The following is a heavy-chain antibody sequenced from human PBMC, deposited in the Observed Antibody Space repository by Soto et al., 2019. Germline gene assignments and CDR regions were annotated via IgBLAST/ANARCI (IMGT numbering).Heavy chain of an antibody. Sequence: GGSLRLSCAASGFTFSSYGMPWVRQAPGKGLEWVAVISYDGSNKYYADSVKGRFTISRDNSKNTLYLQMNSLRAEDTAVYYCAKARRRIAVAGTSDYWGQGTLVTVSS. V-gene: IGHV3-30*18. CDR1: GFTFSSYG. CDR3: AKARRRIAVAGTSDY. D-gene: IGHD6-19*01. J-gene: IGHJ4*02. CDR2: ISYDGSNK.